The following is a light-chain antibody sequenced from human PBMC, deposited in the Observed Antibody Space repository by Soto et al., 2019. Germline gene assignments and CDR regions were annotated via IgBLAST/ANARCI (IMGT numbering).Light chain of an antibody. CDR1: SGSVSTNHY. Sequence: QAVVTQEPSFSVSPGGTVTLTCGLSSGSVSTNHYPSWYQQTPGQSPRTLIYSTNSRSSGVPDRFSGSILGSKASLTIAGAQADDESDYYCVLRVGTGISVVGGGTKLTVL. CDR3: VLRVGTGISV. CDR2: STN. V-gene: IGLV8-61*01. J-gene: IGLJ2*01.